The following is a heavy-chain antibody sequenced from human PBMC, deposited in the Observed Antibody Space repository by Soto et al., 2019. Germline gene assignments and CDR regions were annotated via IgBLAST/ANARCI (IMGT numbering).Heavy chain of an antibody. CDR3: ARGFALVGGDYYYYGMDV. D-gene: IGHD3-10*01. J-gene: IGHJ6*02. V-gene: IGHV1-69*13. Sequence: SVKVSCKASGGTFSSYAISWVRQAPGQGLEWMGGIIPIFGTANYAQKFQGRVTITADESTSTAYMELSSLRSEDTAVYYCARGFALVGGDYYYYGMDVWGQGTTVTVSS. CDR2: IIPIFGTA. CDR1: GGTFSSYA.